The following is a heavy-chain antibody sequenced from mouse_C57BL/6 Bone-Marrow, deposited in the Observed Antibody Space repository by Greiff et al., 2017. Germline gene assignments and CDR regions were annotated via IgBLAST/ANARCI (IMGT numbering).Heavy chain of an antibody. V-gene: IGHV5-17*01. CDR2: ISSGSSTI. CDR1: GFTFSDYG. CDR3: ATYAMDY. J-gene: IGHJ4*01. Sequence: EVQGVESGGGLVKPGGSLKLSCAASGFTFSDYGMHWVRQAPEKGLEWVAYISSGSSTIYYADTVQGRFTISRDNAKNTLFLQMTSLRSEDTAMYYCATYAMDYWGQGTSVTVSS.